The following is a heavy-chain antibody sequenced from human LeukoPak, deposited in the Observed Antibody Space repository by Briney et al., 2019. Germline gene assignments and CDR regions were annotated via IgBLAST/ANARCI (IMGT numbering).Heavy chain of an antibody. V-gene: IGHV4-59*08. CDR3: AGNVGWYSHDS. D-gene: IGHD6-19*01. CDR1: GDSLSSHY. J-gene: IGHJ4*02. Sequence: PSETLSLTCTVSGDSLSSHYWCWIRQPPGKGLEWIGYIYGSGSTHYDPSLRSRVTISEDTSKNQFSLKLTSVTAADTAVYYCAGNVGWYSHDSWGQGTLVTVSS. CDR2: IYGSGST.